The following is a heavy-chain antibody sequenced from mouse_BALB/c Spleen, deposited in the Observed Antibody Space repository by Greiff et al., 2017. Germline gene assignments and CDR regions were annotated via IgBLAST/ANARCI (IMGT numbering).Heavy chain of an antibody. D-gene: IGHD1-2*01. J-gene: IGHJ4*01. CDR1: GFTFSSFG. V-gene: IGHV5-17*02. CDR3: ARSLIHYYDSYYAMDY. CDR2: ISSGSSTI. Sequence: EVQRVESGGGLVQPGGSRKLSCAASGFTFSSFGMHWVRQAPEKGLEWVAYISSGSSTIYYADTVKGRFTISRDNPKNTLFLQMTSLRSEDTAMYYCARSLIHYYDSYYAMDYWGQGTSVTVSS.